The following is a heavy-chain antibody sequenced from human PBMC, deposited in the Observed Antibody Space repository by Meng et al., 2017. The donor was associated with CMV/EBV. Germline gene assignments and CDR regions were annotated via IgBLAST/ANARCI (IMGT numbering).Heavy chain of an antibody. D-gene: IGHD2-15*01. Sequence: SETLSLTCAISGDSVSSNSAAWNWIRQSPSRGLEWLGRTYYRSKWYNDYAVSVKSRITINPDTSKNQFSLQLNSVTPEDTAVYYCARKEVVAAAGGGFDPWGQGTLVTVSS. CDR2: TYYRSKWYN. V-gene: IGHV6-1*01. CDR3: ARKEVVAAAGGGFDP. J-gene: IGHJ5*02. CDR1: GDSVSSNSAA.